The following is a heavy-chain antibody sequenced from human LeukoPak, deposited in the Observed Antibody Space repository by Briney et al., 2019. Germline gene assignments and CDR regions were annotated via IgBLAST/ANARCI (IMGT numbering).Heavy chain of an antibody. CDR3: ARDYDILTGSHYYFDY. J-gene: IGHJ4*02. D-gene: IGHD3-9*01. V-gene: IGHV1-2*02. CDR2: INPNSGGT. Sequence: ASVKVSCKASGYTFTGYYMHWVRQAPGQGLEWVGWINPNSGGTNYAQKFQGRVTMTRDTSISTAYMELSRLRSDDTAVYYCARDYDILTGSHYYFDYWGQGTLVTVSS. CDR1: GYTFTGYY.